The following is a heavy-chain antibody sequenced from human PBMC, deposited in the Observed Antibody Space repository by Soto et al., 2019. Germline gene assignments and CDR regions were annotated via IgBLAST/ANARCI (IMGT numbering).Heavy chain of an antibody. CDR2: IYWDDDK. CDR1: GFSLSTNGVG. D-gene: IGHD7-27*01. V-gene: IGHV2-5*02. CDR3: ARHLFAWGEAFDI. J-gene: IGHJ3*02. Sequence: QITLKESGPTLVKPTQTLTLTCTFSGFSLSTNGVGVSWIRQPPGKALEWLALIYWDDDKRYSPSLRSRPTISKDTSNTQLVLTLTITDPVDTATYYCARHLFAWGEAFDIWGQGTMVTVSS.